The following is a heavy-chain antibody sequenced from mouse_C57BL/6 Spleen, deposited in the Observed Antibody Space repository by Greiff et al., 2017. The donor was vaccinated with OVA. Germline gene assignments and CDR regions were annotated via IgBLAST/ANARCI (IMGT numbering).Heavy chain of an antibody. D-gene: IGHD1-1*01. Sequence: LQESGAELVKPGASVKISCKASGYAFSSYWMNWVKQRPGKGLEWIGQIYPGDGDTNYNGKFKGKATLTADKSSSTAYMQLSSLTSEDSAVYFCASYYYGSSYEGWYFDVWGTGTTVTVSS. CDR3: ASYYYGSSYEGWYFDV. CDR1: GYAFSSYW. J-gene: IGHJ1*03. V-gene: IGHV1-80*01. CDR2: IYPGDGDT.